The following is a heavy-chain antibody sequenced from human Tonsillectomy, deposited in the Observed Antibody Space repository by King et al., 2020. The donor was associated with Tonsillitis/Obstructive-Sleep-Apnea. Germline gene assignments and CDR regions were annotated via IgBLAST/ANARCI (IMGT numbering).Heavy chain of an antibody. Sequence: VQLVESGGGLVKPGGSLRLSCAASGFTFSNAWMSWVRQVPGKGLEWVGRIRSKTDGGTTDYAAPVKGRFSISRDDSENTLFPQMNSLKTEDTAVYYCTTDWFTTFGGINSLFGYWGQGTLVTVSS. CDR2: IRSKTDGGTT. CDR3: TTDWFTTFGGINSLFGY. CDR1: GFTFSNAW. V-gene: IGHV3-15*01. J-gene: IGHJ4*02. D-gene: IGHD3-3*01.